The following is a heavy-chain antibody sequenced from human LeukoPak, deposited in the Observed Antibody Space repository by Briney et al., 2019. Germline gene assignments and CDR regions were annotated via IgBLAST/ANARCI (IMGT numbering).Heavy chain of an antibody. CDR2: ISYDGSNK. Sequence: PGGSLRLSCAASGFTFSSYAMHWVRQAPGKGLEWVAVISYDGSNKYYADSVKGRFTISRDNSKNTLYLQMNSPRAEDTAVYYCARAFWSGYKAQSDAFDIWGQGTMVTVSS. J-gene: IGHJ3*02. CDR1: GFTFSSYA. V-gene: IGHV3-30*04. D-gene: IGHD3-3*01. CDR3: ARAFWSGYKAQSDAFDI.